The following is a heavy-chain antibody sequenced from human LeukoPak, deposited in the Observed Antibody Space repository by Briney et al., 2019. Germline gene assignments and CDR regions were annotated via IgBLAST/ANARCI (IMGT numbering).Heavy chain of an antibody. J-gene: IGHJ4*02. CDR2: ISSSGSTI. CDR1: GFTFSDYY. V-gene: IGHV3-11*04. D-gene: IGHD3-10*01. CDR3: ATLNELGRRQKRWFGELSVDY. Sequence: PGGSLRLSCAASGFTFSDYYMSWIRQAPGKGLEWVSYISSSGSTIYYADSVKGRFTISRDNAKNSLYLQMNSLRAEDTAVYYCATLNELGRRQKRWFGELSVDYWGQGTLVTVSS.